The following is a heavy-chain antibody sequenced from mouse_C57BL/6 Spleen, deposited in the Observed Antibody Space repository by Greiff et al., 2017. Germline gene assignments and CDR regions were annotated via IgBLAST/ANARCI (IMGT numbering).Heavy chain of an antibody. V-gene: IGHV1-52*01. J-gene: IGHJ1*03. CDR3: AERCGRGCGYFAD. CDR2: IDPSDSET. CDR1: GYTFTSYW. Sequence: QVQLQQPGAELVRPGSSVKLSCKASGYTFTSYWMHWVKQRPIQGLEWIGNIDPSDSETHYNQKFKDKATLTVDKSSSTAYMQLSRLTSEDSAVYYVAERCGRGCGYFADWGTGTTVTVSA. D-gene: IGHD1-1*01.